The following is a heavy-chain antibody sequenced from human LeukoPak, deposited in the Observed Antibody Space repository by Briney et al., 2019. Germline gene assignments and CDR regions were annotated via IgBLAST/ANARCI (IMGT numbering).Heavy chain of an antibody. D-gene: IGHD3-10*01. J-gene: IGHJ4*02. V-gene: IGHV1-69*01. CDR3: ARESSGSYYKSNFDY. CDR2: IIPIFGTA. Sequence: SVKVSCKASGGTFSSHAISWVRQAPGQGLEWMGGIIPIFGTANYAQKFQGRVTITADESTSTAYMELSSLRSEDTAVYYCARESSGSYYKSNFDYWGQGTLVTVSS. CDR1: GGTFSSHA.